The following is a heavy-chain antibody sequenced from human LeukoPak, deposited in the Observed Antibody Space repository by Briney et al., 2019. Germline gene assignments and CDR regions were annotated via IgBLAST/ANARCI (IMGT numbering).Heavy chain of an antibody. V-gene: IGHV1-69*13. CDR1: GGTFSSYA. CDR3: ARDREEYSSSWYVAFDI. Sequence: SVKVSCKASGGTFSSYAISWVRLAPGQGLEWMGGIIPIFGTANYAQKFQGRVTITADESTSTAYMELSSLRSEDTAVYYCARDREEYSSSWYVAFDIWGQGTMVTVSS. CDR2: IIPIFGTA. D-gene: IGHD6-13*01. J-gene: IGHJ3*02.